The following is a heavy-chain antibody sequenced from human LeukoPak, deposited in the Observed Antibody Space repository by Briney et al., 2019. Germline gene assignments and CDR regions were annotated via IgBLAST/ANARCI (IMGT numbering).Heavy chain of an antibody. J-gene: IGHJ5*02. CDR2: IYYSGST. Sequence: KTSETLSLTCAVYGGSFSGYYWSWIRQPPGKGLEWIGYIYYSGSTNYNPSLKSRVTISVDTSKNQFSLKLSSVTAADTAVYYCAREYGDDNWFDPWGQGTLVTASS. V-gene: IGHV4-59*01. CDR3: AREYGDDNWFDP. D-gene: IGHD2-21*02. CDR1: GGSFSGYY.